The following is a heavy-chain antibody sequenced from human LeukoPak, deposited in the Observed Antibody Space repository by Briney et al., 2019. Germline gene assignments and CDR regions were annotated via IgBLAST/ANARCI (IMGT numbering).Heavy chain of an antibody. CDR2: IYYSGST. CDR1: GGSFSGYY. J-gene: IGHJ6*04. V-gene: IGHV4-59*01. CDR3: ARTAYDILRMDV. D-gene: IGHD3-9*01. Sequence: SETLSLTCAVYGGSFSGYYWSWIRQPPGKGLEWIGYIYYSGSTNYNPSLKSRVTISVDTSKNQFSLKLSSVTAADTAVYYCARTAYDILRMDVWGKGTTVTISS.